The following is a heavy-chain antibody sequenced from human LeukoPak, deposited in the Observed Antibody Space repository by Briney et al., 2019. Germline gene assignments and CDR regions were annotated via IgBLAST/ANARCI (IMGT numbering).Heavy chain of an antibody. D-gene: IGHD2-2*01. CDR1: GYSISSGYY. V-gene: IGHV4-38-2*02. Sequence: SETLSLTCTVSGYSISSGYYWGWIRQPPGKGLEWIGSIYHSGSTYYNPSLKSRVTISVETSKNQFSLKLSSVTAADTAVYYCARVIEDIVVVPAAIVFDYWGQGTLVTVSS. CDR2: IYHSGST. CDR3: ARVIEDIVVVPAAIVFDY. J-gene: IGHJ4*02.